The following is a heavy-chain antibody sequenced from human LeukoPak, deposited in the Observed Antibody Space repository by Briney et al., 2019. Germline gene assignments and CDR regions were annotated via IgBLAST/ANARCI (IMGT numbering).Heavy chain of an antibody. CDR3: ARAPYYYYYMDV. V-gene: IGHV3-74*01. CDR1: GFTFSSYW. CDR2: INSDGSST. Sequence: GSLRLSCAASGFTFSSYWMHWVRQAPGKGLVWVSRINSDGSSTSYADSVKGRFTISRDNAKNTLYLQMNSLRAEDTAVYYCARAPYYYYYMDVWGKGTTVTVSS. J-gene: IGHJ6*03.